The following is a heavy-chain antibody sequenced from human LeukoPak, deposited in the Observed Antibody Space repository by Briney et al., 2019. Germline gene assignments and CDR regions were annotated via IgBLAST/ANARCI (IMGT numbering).Heavy chain of an antibody. CDR1: GGSFTNYY. CDR2: INHSGSS. V-gene: IGHV4-34*01. J-gene: IGHJ3*02. CDR3: VRHVARAFDI. Sequence: SETLSLTCAVYGGSFTNYYWSWIRQPPGKGLEWIGEINHSGSSKYNPPLKSRVTISIDTSKNQLSLKLSSVTAADTAVYSCVRHVARAFDIWGQGTKVTVSS.